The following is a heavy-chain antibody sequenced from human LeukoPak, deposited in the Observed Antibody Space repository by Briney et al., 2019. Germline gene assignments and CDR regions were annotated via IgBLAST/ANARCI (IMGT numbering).Heavy chain of an antibody. CDR2: ISSNGGVT. CDR1: GFTFSNDA. V-gene: IGHV3-64*01. D-gene: IGHD2-2*01. J-gene: IGHJ4*02. Sequence: PVGSLRLSCAASGFTFSNDAMHWVRQAPRKGLEYVSAISSNGGVTYYANSVKGRFTISRDNSKNTLYLQMGSLNAGDMAVYYCARARWGCTSTSCYDFGYWGQGTLVTVSS. CDR3: ARARWGCTSTSCYDFGY.